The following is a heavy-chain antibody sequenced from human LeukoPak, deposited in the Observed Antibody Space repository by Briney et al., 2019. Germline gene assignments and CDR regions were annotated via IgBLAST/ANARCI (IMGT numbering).Heavy chain of an antibody. Sequence: GGSLRLSCAASGFIFGDYYMSWIRQAPGKGLEWVSYISDSGTYTKYADSVKGRFTISRDNAKNSLYLQMNSLRAEDTAVYYCARDEDRSYRPQTGWFDPWGQGTLVTVSS. V-gene: IGHV3-11*06. D-gene: IGHD1-26*01. CDR2: ISDSGTYT. CDR3: ARDEDRSYRPQTGWFDP. J-gene: IGHJ5*02. CDR1: GFIFGDYY.